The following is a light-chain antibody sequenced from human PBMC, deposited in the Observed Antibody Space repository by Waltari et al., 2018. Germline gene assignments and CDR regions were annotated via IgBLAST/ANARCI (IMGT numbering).Light chain of an antibody. CDR1: QSVSGN. CDR3: HQYDNWPFT. CDR2: GVS. Sequence: EIVLLQSPATLSVSPGGRATLSCRASQSVSGNLAWYQQKPGQPPGLLVYGVSTRALGVPARFSGSGSGTDFTLIISSLQSEDFADYYCHQYDNWPFTFGRGTKLEI. V-gene: IGKV3-15*01. J-gene: IGKJ2*01.